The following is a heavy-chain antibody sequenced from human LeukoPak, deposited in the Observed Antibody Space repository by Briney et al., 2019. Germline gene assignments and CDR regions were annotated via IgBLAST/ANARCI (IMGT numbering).Heavy chain of an antibody. D-gene: IGHD3-16*01. CDR2: IYYSGST. CDR1: GVSISSYY. V-gene: IGHV4-59*08. Sequence: SETLSLTCTVSGVSISSYYWSWIRQPPGKGLEWIGYIYYSGSTYYNPSLKSRVTISVDTSKNQFSLKLSSVTAADTAVYYCARTGGYYYYYGMDVWGQGTTVTVSS. CDR3: ARTGGYYYYYGMDV. J-gene: IGHJ6*02.